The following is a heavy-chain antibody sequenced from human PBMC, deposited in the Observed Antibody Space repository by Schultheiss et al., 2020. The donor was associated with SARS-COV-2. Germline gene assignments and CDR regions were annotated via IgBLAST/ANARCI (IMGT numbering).Heavy chain of an antibody. CDR3: ARRIPLLRYSYGRNYYYYSGMDV. D-gene: IGHD5-18*01. V-gene: IGHV4-39*07. Sequence: SETLSLTCTVSGGSISSGGYYWSWIRQHPGKGLEWIGSIYHSGSTNYNPSLKSRVTISVDTSKNQFSLKLSSVTAADTAVYYCARRIPLLRYSYGRNYYYYSGMDVWGQGTTVTVSS. CDR2: IYHSGST. CDR1: GGSISSGGYY. J-gene: IGHJ6*02.